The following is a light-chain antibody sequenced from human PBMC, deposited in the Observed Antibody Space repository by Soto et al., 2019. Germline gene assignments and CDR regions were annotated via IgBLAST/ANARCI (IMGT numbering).Light chain of an antibody. Sequence: DIQMTQSPSTLSASVGDRVTITCRASQSISGWLAWYQQKPGKAPKLPIYKASTLESGVPLRFSGSGSGTEFTLTISSLQPDDFATYFCQQYDSSSWTFGQGTKVEIK. CDR1: QSISGW. J-gene: IGKJ1*01. CDR3: QQYDSSSWT. V-gene: IGKV1-5*03. CDR2: KAS.